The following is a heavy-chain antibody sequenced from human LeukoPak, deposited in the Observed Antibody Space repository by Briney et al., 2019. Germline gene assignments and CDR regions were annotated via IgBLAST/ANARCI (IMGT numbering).Heavy chain of an antibody. D-gene: IGHD4-17*01. V-gene: IGHV1-69*05. Sequence: ASVKVSCKASGGTFSSYAISWVRQAPGQGLEWMGGIIPIFGTANYAQKFQGRVTITTDESTSTAYMELSSLRSEDTAVYYCARDPVYGDYGVEYFQHWGQGTQVTVSS. CDR3: ARDPVYGDYGVEYFQH. CDR2: IIPIFGTA. CDR1: GGTFSSYA. J-gene: IGHJ1*01.